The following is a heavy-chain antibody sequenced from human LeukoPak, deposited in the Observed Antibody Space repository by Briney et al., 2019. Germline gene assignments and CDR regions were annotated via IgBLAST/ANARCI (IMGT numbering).Heavy chain of an antibody. Sequence: GGSLRLSCAASGFTFSSYAMTWVRQAPGKGQEWVSTISSSGDTTYYADSVKGRFTISRDNSKNTLYLQMNSLRAEDTAVYYCAKARVIAAAGTGNWFDPWGQGTLDTVSS. D-gene: IGHD6-13*01. CDR1: GFTFSSYA. J-gene: IGHJ5*02. CDR3: AKARVIAAAGTGNWFDP. CDR2: ISSSGDTT. V-gene: IGHV3-23*01.